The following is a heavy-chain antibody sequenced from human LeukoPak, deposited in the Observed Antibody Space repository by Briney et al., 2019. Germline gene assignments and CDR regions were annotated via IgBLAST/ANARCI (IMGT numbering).Heavy chain of an antibody. CDR1: GYTLTSYG. Sequence: ASVKVSCKASGYTLTSYGISWVRQAPGQGLEWMGWISAYNGNTNYAQKLQGRVTMTTDTSTSTAYMELRSLRSDDTAVYYCARASVFYDFWSGYKSDWFDPWGQGTLVTVSS. V-gene: IGHV1-18*01. CDR3: ARASVFYDFWSGYKSDWFDP. CDR2: ISAYNGNT. D-gene: IGHD3-3*01. J-gene: IGHJ5*02.